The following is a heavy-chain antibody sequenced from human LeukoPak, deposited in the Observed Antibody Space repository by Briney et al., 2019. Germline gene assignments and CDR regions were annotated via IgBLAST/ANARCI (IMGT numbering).Heavy chain of an antibody. CDR2: ISGGGVST. V-gene: IGHV3-23*01. D-gene: IGHD6-19*01. J-gene: IGHJ4*02. CDR3: AKDRIALGTSTYFDY. Sequence: GGSLRLSCAASGFTFSNYGMHWVRQAPGKGLEWVSTISGGGVSTYYADSVKGRFTVSRDSSKSTLYLQMNSLRAEDTAVYYCAKDRIALGTSTYFDYWGQGTLVTVSS. CDR1: GFTFSNYG.